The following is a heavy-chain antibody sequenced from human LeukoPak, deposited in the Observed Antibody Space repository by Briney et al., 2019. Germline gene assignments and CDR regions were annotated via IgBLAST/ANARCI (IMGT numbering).Heavy chain of an antibody. CDR1: GFTFSSYA. Sequence: GGSLRLSCAASGFTFSSYAMSWVRQAPGKGLEWVGFIRSKAYGGTTEYAASVKGRFTISRDDSKSIAYLQMNSLKTEDTAVYYCGIAARRPQAGEFDYWGQGTLVTVSS. CDR2: IRSKAYGGTT. V-gene: IGHV3-49*04. CDR3: GIAARRPQAGEFDY. D-gene: IGHD6-6*01. J-gene: IGHJ4*02.